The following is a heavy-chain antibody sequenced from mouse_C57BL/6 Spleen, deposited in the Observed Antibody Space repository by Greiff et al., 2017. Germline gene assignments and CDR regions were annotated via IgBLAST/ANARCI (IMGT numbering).Heavy chain of an antibody. CDR1: GYAFTNYL. CDR3: ARYDYDEGGFAY. Sequence: VQLQQSGAELVRPGTSVKVSCKASGYAFTNYLIEWVKQRPGQGLEWIGVINPGSGGTNYNEKFKGKATLTADKSSSTAYMQLSSLTSEDSAVYFCARYDYDEGGFAYWGQGTLVTVSA. D-gene: IGHD2-4*01. J-gene: IGHJ3*01. CDR2: INPGSGGT. V-gene: IGHV1-54*01.